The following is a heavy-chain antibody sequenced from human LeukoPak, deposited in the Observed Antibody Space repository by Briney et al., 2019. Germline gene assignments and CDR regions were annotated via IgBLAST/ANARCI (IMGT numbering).Heavy chain of an antibody. J-gene: IGHJ3*02. CDR2: IYYSGST. CDR1: GGSISSYY. Sequence: PSETLSLTCTVSGGSISSYYWSWIRQPPGKGLEWIGYIYYSGSTNYNPSLKSRVTISVDTSKNQFSLKLSSVTAADTAVYYCARACSGGSCYGWKDAFDIWGQGTMVTVSS. CDR3: ARACSGGSCYGWKDAFDI. D-gene: IGHD2-15*01. V-gene: IGHV4-59*01.